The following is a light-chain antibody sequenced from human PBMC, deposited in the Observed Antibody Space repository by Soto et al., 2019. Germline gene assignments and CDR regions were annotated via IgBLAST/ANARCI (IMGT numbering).Light chain of an antibody. CDR3: AAWDDSLSGWM. CDR1: SSNIGTNY. CDR2: KNN. V-gene: IGLV1-47*01. J-gene: IGLJ7*01. Sequence: QLVLTQPPSASGTPGQRVTISCSGSSSNIGTNYVYWYHQLPGTAPKLLIYKNNQRPSGVPDRFSGSKSGTSASLAISGLRSEDEADYYCAAWDDSLSGWMFGGGTQLTVL.